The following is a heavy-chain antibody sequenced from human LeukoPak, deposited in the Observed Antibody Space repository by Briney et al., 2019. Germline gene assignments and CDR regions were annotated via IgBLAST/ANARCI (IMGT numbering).Heavy chain of an antibody. CDR1: GYSFSSYW. J-gene: IGHJ5*02. CDR2: IYPGDFDI. CDR3: ARLEKLISAKRVWFDP. V-gene: IGHV5-51*01. D-gene: IGHD2-15*01. Sequence: GESLKISCKGSGYSFSSYWIVWVRQMPGKGLEWMGIIYPGDFDIKYSPSFQGHVTISADKSISTAYLQWSSLKASDTAMYYCARLEKLISAKRVWFDPWGQGTLVTVSS.